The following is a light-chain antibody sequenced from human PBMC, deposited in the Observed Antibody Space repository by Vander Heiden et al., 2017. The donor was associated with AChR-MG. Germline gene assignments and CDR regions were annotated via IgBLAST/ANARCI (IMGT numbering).Light chain of an antibody. CDR3: QQRTNGPPLFT. Sequence: EIVLTQSPATLSLSPGERATLSCRASQSVSSYLAWYQQKPGQAPRLLIYDASNRATGIQARFSGSGYGTDFTLTISSREPEDFAVYYCQQRTNGPPLFTFGHRTKVDIK. CDR1: QSVSSY. V-gene: IGKV3-11*01. J-gene: IGKJ3*01. CDR2: DAS.